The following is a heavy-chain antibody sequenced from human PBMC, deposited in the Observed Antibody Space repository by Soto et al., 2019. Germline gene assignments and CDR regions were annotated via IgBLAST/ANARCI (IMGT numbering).Heavy chain of an antibody. D-gene: IGHD3-16*02. V-gene: IGHV4-34*01. J-gene: IGHJ4*02. CDR3: ARGKLSDYVWGSYRYHFDY. CDR1: GGSFSGYY. CDR2: INHSGST. Sequence: SETLSLTCAVYGGSFSGYYWSWIRQPPGKGLEWIGEINHSGSTNYNPSLRSRVTISVDTSKNQFSLKLSSVTAADTAVYYCARGKLSDYVWGSYRYHFDYWGQGTVVTVSS.